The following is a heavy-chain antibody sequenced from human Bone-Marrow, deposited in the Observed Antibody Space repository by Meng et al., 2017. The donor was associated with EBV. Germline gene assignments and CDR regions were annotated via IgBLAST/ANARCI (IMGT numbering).Heavy chain of an antibody. Sequence: VQRVHSGAEVKKHGASGKVSCKASGYTFTSYAMHWVRPAPGQRLEWMGWINAGNGNTKYSQKFQGRVTITRDTSASTAYMELSSLRSEDTAVYYCASNLLGSSGYPDWGQGTLVTVSS. V-gene: IGHV1-3*01. CDR3: ASNLLGSSGYPD. CDR1: GYTFTSYA. D-gene: IGHD3-22*01. CDR2: INAGNGNT. J-gene: IGHJ4*02.